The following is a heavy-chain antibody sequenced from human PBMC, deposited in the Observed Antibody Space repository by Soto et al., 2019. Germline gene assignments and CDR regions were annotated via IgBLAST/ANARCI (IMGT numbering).Heavy chain of an antibody. CDR2: ISRALDTK. CDR1: GFTFSTYS. D-gene: IGHD2-2*01. V-gene: IGHV3-48*01. CDR3: VRGSTWFDY. Sequence: GGSLRLSCAASGFTFSTYSMNWVRQTPGRGLEWVSFISRALDTKYYADSVRGRFTIPRDNAENSLYLQMNSLRAEDTAVYYRVRGSTWFDYWGRGTLVTVSS. J-gene: IGHJ5*01.